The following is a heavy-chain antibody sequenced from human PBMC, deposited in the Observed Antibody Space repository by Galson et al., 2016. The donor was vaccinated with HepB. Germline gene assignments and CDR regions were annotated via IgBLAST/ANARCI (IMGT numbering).Heavy chain of an antibody. Sequence: SVKVSCKASGSTLSNYAINWVRQAPGQGLDWMGGIIPIFNTANYAQKFQGRVTITADESTSTVYMELSSLRSEDTAVYYCATQRRLVSPFDPWGQGTLVTVSS. D-gene: IGHD6-6*01. CDR3: ATQRRLVSPFDP. J-gene: IGHJ5*02. CDR1: GSTLSNYA. V-gene: IGHV1-69*13. CDR2: IIPIFNTA.